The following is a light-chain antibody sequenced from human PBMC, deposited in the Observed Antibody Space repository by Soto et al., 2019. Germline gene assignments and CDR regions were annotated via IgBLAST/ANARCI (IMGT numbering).Light chain of an antibody. Sequence: EIMLTQYPGTRAVYPEERATLSCRASQSVRNKYLAWYQQKPGQAPRLLIYGASNRATGIPDRFTCSGSGTDFPLTLRRLEPEDFAMYYCPPSATSVTFRQGTQLEIK. CDR3: PPSATSVT. CDR1: QSVRNKY. J-gene: IGKJ5*01. V-gene: IGKV3-20*01. CDR2: GAS.